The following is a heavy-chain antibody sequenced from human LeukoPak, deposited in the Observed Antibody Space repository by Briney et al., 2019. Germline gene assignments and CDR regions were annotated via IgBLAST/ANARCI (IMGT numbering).Heavy chain of an antibody. CDR1: GFTFNSYA. J-gene: IGHJ3*02. CDR3: AGTYCGGECYAAAFDI. CDR2: ISYDGSNK. V-gene: IGHV3-30*01. D-gene: IGHD2-21*01. Sequence: GGSLRLSCAASGFTFNSYAMHWVRQAPGKGLEGVAVISYDGSNKYYADSVKGRFTISRDNSKNTLYLQMNSLRAEDTAVYYCAGTYCGGECYAAAFDIWGQGTMVTVSS.